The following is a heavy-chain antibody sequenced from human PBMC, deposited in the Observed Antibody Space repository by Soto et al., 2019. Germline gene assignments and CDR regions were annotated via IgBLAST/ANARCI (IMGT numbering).Heavy chain of an antibody. CDR2: STPSGDGA. CDR3: ARGRGGSYGLDV. V-gene: IGHV1-46*01. J-gene: IGHJ6*02. CDR1: GYTFTSYF. D-gene: IGHD1-26*01. Sequence: QVQLVQSGAEVKKPGASVKVSCKASGYTFTSYFMHWVRQAPGQGLEWMGISTPSGDGASYAQKFQGRVTMTRDTSTRTLCMELGKLKYEDTAVYYCARGRGGSYGLDVWGQGTTVTVSS.